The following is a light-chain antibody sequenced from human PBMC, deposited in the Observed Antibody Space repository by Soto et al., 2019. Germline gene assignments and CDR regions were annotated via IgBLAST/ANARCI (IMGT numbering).Light chain of an antibody. V-gene: IGLV1-44*01. J-gene: IGLJ1*01. CDR3: ASWDNSLNGLYV. CDR1: SSNIGSHP. Sequence: QSVLTQPPSASGTPGQRVTISCSGSSSNIGSHPVNWYQQLPGTAPNLLLYGDNQRPSGVPDRFSASKSGASASLAISGLQSEDEATYYWASWDNSLNGLYVFGAGTKVTVL. CDR2: GDN.